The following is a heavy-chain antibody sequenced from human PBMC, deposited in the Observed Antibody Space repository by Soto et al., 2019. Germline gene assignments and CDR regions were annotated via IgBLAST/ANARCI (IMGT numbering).Heavy chain of an antibody. J-gene: IGHJ5*02. CDR2: IIPILGIA. CDR1: GGTFSSYT. CDR3: ARDRSRDGYKGAWVDP. D-gene: IGHD5-12*01. V-gene: IGHV1-69*08. Sequence: QVQLVQSGAEVKKPGSSVKVSCKASGGTFSSYTISWVRQAPGQGLEWMGRIIPILGIANYAQKFQGRVTPXRAXANHETKFQGRVTITSAKHTNXAYMELSSLRSEDTAVYYCARDRSRDGYKGAWVDPWGQGTLVTVSS.